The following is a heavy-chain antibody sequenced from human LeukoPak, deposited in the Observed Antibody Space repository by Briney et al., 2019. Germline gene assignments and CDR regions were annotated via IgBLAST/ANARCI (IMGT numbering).Heavy chain of an antibody. Sequence: ASVKVSCKSSGYTFTTYGITWVRQAPGQGLEWMGWISANNKDRRYAQNLRDRVTLTTDTSTSTAYMELRNLRSDDTAVYYCAGQRGYAWSWFDPWGQGTLVTVSS. V-gene: IGHV1-18*01. J-gene: IGHJ5*02. D-gene: IGHD5-12*01. CDR3: AGQRGYAWSWFDP. CDR2: ISANNKDR. CDR1: GYTFTTYG.